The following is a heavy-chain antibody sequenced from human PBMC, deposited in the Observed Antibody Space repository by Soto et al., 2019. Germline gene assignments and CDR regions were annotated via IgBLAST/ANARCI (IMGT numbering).Heavy chain of an antibody. Sequence: ASVKVSCKASGGTFSSYPISWVRQAPGQGLEWMGGIIPIFGTANYAQKFQGRVTITADESTSTAYMELSSLRSEDTAVYYCAREIGADYYYYGMDVWGQGTTVTVSS. CDR1: GGTFSSYP. CDR2: IIPIFGTA. V-gene: IGHV1-69*13. J-gene: IGHJ6*02. CDR3: AREIGADYYYYGMDV. D-gene: IGHD4-17*01.